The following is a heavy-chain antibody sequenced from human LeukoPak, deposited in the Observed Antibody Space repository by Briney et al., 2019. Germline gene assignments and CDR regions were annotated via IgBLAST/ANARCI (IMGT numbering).Heavy chain of an antibody. Sequence: PGGSLRLSCTASGFTFTDYYMTWIRQAPGKGLEWVSYITNGDSPMYYADSVKGRFTISRDNAKNALYLQMNSLRADDTAVYYCARTRGPCSGGRCYLYYFDYWGQGTLVTVSS. J-gene: IGHJ4*02. D-gene: IGHD2-15*01. V-gene: IGHV3-11*01. CDR1: GFTFTDYY. CDR2: ITNGDSPM. CDR3: ARTRGPCSGGRCYLYYFDY.